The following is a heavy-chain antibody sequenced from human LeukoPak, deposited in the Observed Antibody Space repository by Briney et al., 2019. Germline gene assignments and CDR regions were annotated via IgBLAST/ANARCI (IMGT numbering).Heavy chain of an antibody. CDR3: ARVEYYGSGTYYIQYFQH. CDR2: IYYSGST. D-gene: IGHD3-10*01. J-gene: IGHJ1*01. CDR1: GGSISSYY. Sequence: SETLSLTCTVSGGSISSYYWSWIRQPPGKGLEWIGYIYYSGSTNYNPSLKSRVTISVDMSKNQFSLKLRSVTAADTAVYYCARVEYYGSGTYYIQYFQHWGQGTLVTVSS. V-gene: IGHV4-59*01.